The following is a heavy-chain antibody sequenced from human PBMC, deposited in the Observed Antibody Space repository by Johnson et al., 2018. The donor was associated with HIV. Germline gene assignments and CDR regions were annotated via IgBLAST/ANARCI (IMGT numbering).Heavy chain of an antibody. D-gene: IGHD5-24*01. Sequence: MQLVESGGGVVQPGGSLRLSCAASGFTFDDYTMHWVRQAPGKGLEWVSVIFSGGTTYYADYVKGRFTISRDNSKNTLYLQMNSLRAEDTAVYYCARSCRDGYTCDVYDIWGQGTMVTVSS. V-gene: IGHV3-66*01. CDR1: GFTFDDYT. J-gene: IGHJ3*02. CDR3: ARSCRDGYTCDVYDI. CDR2: IFSGGTT.